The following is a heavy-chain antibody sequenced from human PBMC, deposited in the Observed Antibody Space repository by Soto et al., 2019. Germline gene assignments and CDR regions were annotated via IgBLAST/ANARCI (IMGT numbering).Heavy chain of an antibody. Sequence: QVQLVQSGAEVKPPGASVKVSCKASGYTFTGHYMHWVRQVSGKRLEHLGWLKSDNGGTYYAPKLQGGVTVSRDTSTSTAYMELNGLQSDDTAVYFCARDLCPLGSGTACPLYGLDIWGQGSTVVVS. J-gene: IGHJ6*02. CDR2: LKSDNGGT. CDR1: GYTFTGHY. V-gene: IGHV1-2*02. CDR3: ARDLCPLGSGTACPLYGLDI. D-gene: IGHD3-10*01.